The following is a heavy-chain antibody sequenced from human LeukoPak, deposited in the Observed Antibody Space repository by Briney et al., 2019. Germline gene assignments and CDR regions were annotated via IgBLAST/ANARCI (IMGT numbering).Heavy chain of an antibody. D-gene: IGHD3-22*01. CDR2: IYNSGST. CDR3: ARDRGRGYDSSGYYFY. J-gene: IGHJ4*02. Sequence: SETLSLTCTVSGGSISSYYWSWIRQPPGKGLEWIGYIYNSGSTNYNPSLKSRVTISVDTSKNQFSLELSSVTAADTAVYYCARDRGRGYDSSGYYFYWGQGTLVTVSS. V-gene: IGHV4-59*01. CDR1: GGSISSYY.